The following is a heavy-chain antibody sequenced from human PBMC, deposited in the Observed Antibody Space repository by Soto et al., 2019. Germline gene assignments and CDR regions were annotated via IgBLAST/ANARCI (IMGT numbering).Heavy chain of an antibody. CDR2: IYPSGTT. V-gene: IGHV4-38-2*01. Sequence: LSLTCAVSGDSISRGYHWAWIRQPPGKGLEWVASIYPSGTTYYNPSLTSRVTISVDIFKNQFSLKLTSVTAADSAVYYCARTDNVGYYQYCGQGTRVTAS. D-gene: IGHD3-3*01. CDR3: ARTDNVGYYQY. CDR1: GDSISRGYH. J-gene: IGHJ4*02.